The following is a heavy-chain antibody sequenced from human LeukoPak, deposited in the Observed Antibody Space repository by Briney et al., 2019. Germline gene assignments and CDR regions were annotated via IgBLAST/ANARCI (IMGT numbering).Heavy chain of an antibody. CDR3: ARSLIADGAFDI. CDR1: GFTFTSYT. Sequence: GGSLRLSCAASGFTFTSYTMNWVRQAPGKGLEWVSDISSSGSYIDYADSVKGRFTISRDNSKNSLFLQMNSLRAEDTAVYYCARSLIADGAFDIWGQGTMVTVSS. D-gene: IGHD2-21*01. J-gene: IGHJ3*02. V-gene: IGHV3-21*01. CDR2: ISSSGSYI.